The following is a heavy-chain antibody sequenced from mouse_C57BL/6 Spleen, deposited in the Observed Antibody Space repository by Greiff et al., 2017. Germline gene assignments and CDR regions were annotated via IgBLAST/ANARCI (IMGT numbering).Heavy chain of an antibody. Sequence: VKLMESGAELVRPGTSVKVSCKASGYAFTNYLIEWVKQRPGQGLEWIGVINPGSGGTNYNEKFKGKATLTADKSSSTAYMQLSSLTSEDSAVYFCARRDYYGSSWMDYWGQGTSVTVSS. CDR2: INPGSGGT. V-gene: IGHV1-54*01. D-gene: IGHD1-1*01. CDR3: ARRDYYGSSWMDY. CDR1: GYAFTNYL. J-gene: IGHJ4*01.